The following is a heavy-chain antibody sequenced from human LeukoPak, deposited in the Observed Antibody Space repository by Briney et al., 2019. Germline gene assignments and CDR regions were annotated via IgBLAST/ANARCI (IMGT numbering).Heavy chain of an antibody. CDR3: AKGKEQWLPAYYFDY. D-gene: IGHD6-19*01. J-gene: IGHJ4*02. V-gene: IGHV3-23*01. CDR1: GFTFSSYA. Sequence: PGGSLRLSCAASGFTFSSYAMSWVRQAPGKGLGWVSAISGSGGSTYYADSVKGRFTISRDNSKNTLYLQMNSLRAEDTAVYYCAKGKEQWLPAYYFDYWGQGTLVTVSS. CDR2: ISGSGGST.